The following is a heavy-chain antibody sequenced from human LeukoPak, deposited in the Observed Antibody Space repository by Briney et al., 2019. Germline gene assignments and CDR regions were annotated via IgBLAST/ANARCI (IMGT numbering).Heavy chain of an antibody. CDR1: GGTFSSYA. CDR3: AREERWLQLRGAFDI. J-gene: IGHJ3*02. D-gene: IGHD5-24*01. V-gene: IGHV1-69*05. CDR2: IIPIFGTA. Sequence: GASVRVSCKASGGTFSSYAISWVRQAPGQGLEWMGGIIPIFGTANYAQKFQGRVTITTDESTSTAYMELSSPRSEDTAVYYCAREERWLQLRGAFDIWGQGTMVTVSS.